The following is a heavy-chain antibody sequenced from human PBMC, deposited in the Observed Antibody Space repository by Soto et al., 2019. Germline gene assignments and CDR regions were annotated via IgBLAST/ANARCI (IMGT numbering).Heavy chain of an antibody. D-gene: IGHD2-2*01. V-gene: IGHV3-23*01. J-gene: IGHJ4*02. CDR3: AKAPYIVVVPAANAY. CDR2: ISGSGGST. CDR1: GFTFSSYA. Sequence: GGSLRLSCAASGFTFSSYAMSWVRQAPGKGLEWVSAISGSGGSTYYADSVKGRFTISRDNSKNTLYLQMNSLRAEDTAVYYYAKAPYIVVVPAANAYRGQATLVTGSS.